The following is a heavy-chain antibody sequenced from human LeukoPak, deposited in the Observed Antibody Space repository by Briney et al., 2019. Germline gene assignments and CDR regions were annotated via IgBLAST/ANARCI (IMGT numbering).Heavy chain of an antibody. V-gene: IGHV1-46*01. CDR2: INPSGGST. D-gene: IGHD6-6*01. CDR1: GYTFTSYY. CDR3: ARDFTIYSSSPGY. J-gene: IGHJ4*02. Sequence: ASVKVSCKAAGYTFTSYYIHWVRQAPGQGLEWMGIINPSGGSTNYVQKLQGRVTMTTDTSTSTAYMELRSLRSDDTAVYYCARDFTIYSSSPGYWGQGTLVTVSS.